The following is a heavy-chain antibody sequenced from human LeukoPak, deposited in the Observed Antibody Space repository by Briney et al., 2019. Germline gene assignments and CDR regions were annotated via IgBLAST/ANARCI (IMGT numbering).Heavy chain of an antibody. CDR2: ISYDGSNK. Sequence: VRQAPGKGLEWVAVISYDGSNKYYADSVKGRLTISRDNSKNTLYLQMNSLRTEDTAVYYCAKSSSGWTNWFDPWGQGTLVTVSS. J-gene: IGHJ5*02. D-gene: IGHD6-19*01. CDR3: AKSSSGWTNWFDP. V-gene: IGHV3-30*18.